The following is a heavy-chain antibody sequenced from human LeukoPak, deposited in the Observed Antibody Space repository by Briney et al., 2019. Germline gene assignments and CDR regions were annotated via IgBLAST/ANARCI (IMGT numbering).Heavy chain of an antibody. D-gene: IGHD2-21*02. CDR1: GYTFTSYG. CDR2: ISAYNGNT. J-gene: IGHJ4*02. CDR3: ARDYLAYCGGDCYSGYDY. Sequence: ASVKVSCKASGYTFTSYGISWVRQAPAQGLEWMGWISAYNGNTNYAQKLQGRVTMTTDTSTSTAYMELRSLRSDDTAVYYCARDYLAYCGGDCYSGYDYWGQGTLVTVSS. V-gene: IGHV1-18*01.